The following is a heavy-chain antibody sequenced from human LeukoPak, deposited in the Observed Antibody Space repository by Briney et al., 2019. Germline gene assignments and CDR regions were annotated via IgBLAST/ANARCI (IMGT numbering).Heavy chain of an antibody. V-gene: IGHV1-69*13. CDR1: GYTFTSYG. CDR3: ARSKGGATYPFDY. Sequence: ASVKVSCKASGYTFTSYGISWVRQAPGQGLEWMGGIIPIFGTANYAQKFQGRVTITADESTSTAYMELSSLRSEDTAVYYCARSKGGATYPFDYWGQGTLVTVSS. D-gene: IGHD1-26*01. J-gene: IGHJ4*02. CDR2: IIPIFGTA.